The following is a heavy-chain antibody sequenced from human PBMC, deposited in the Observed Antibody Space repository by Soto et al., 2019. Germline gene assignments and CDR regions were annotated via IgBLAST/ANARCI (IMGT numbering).Heavy chain of an antibody. CDR2: INHSGST. CDR3: ARGRPPHSSGYYLWLRRWFDP. V-gene: IGHV4-34*01. Sequence: PSETLSLTCAVYGGSFSGYYWSWIRQPPGKGLEWIGEINHSGSTNYNPSLKSRVTISVDTSKNQFSLKLSSVTAADTAVYYCARGRPPHSSGYYLWLRRWFDPWGRGTLVTVSS. D-gene: IGHD3-22*01. CDR1: GGSFSGYY. J-gene: IGHJ5*02.